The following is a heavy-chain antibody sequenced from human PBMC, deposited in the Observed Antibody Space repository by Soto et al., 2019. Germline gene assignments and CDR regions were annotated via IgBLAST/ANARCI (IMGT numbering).Heavy chain of an antibody. J-gene: IGHJ4*02. V-gene: IGHV4-34*01. CDR3: ARVGIAGSYYFDY. CDR1: GGSFSGYY. CDR2: INHSGST. Sequence: SETLSLTCAVYGGSFSGYYWSWIRQPPGKGLEWIGEINHSGSTNYNPSLKSRVTISVDTSKNQFSLKLSSVTAADTAVYYCARVGIAGSYYFDYWGQGTLVTVSS. D-gene: IGHD6-13*01.